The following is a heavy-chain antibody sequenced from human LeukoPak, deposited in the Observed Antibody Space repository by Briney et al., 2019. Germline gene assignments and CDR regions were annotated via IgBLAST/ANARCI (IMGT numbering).Heavy chain of an antibody. D-gene: IGHD6-19*01. V-gene: IGHV3-23*01. CDR2: ISGSGGST. CDR1: GFTFSSFA. Sequence: GGSLRLSCAASGFTFSSFAMSWVRQAPGKGLEWVSAISGSGGSTYYADPVKGRFTISRDNSKNTLYLQMNSLRADDTAVYYCAKESSIAVAGLPGFDYWGQGTLVTVSS. J-gene: IGHJ4*02. CDR3: AKESSIAVAGLPGFDY.